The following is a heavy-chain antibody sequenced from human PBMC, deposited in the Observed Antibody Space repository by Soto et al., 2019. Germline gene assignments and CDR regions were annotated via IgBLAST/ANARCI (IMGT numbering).Heavy chain of an antibody. V-gene: IGHV4-39*01. J-gene: IGHJ4*02. D-gene: IGHD3-22*01. CDR2: IYYSGST. Sequence: PSETLSLSCTVSGGSISSSSYYWGWIRQPPGKGLEWIGSIYYSGSTYYNPSLKSRVTISVDTSKNQFSLKLSSVTAADTAVYYCAGTYYYDSSGYYYGYFPGLVIDYWGQGTLVTVSS. CDR3: AGTYYYDSSGYYYGYFPGLVIDY. CDR1: GGSISSSSYY.